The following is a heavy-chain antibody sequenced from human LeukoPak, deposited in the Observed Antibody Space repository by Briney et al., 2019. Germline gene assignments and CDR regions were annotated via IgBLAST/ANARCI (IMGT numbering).Heavy chain of an antibody. V-gene: IGHV3-48*03. CDR2: ISSSGNTM. Sequence: GGSLRLSCAASGFTFSSYEMNWVRQAPGKGLEWVSYISSSGNTMYYADSVKGRFTISRDNAKNSLYLQMNSLRAEDTAVYYCARDIFNSDFWSAYYDCWGQGTLVTVSS. CDR1: GFTFSSYE. CDR3: ARDIFNSDFWSAYYDC. D-gene: IGHD3-3*01. J-gene: IGHJ4*02.